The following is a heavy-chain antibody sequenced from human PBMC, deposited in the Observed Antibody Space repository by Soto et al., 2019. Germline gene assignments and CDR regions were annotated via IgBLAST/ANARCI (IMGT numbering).Heavy chain of an antibody. CDR1: GFSVGSNY. J-gene: IGHJ2*01. Sequence: EVQLVETGGGLIQPGGSLRLSCAVSGFSVGSNYMSWVRQAPGKGLEWVAVIYSGGSTHDADSVKGRFTTSRDNSKNMVYLQMNSLRVEDTAVYDCARSTRGGNAGYFNLWGRGTLLTVSS. D-gene: IGHD2-15*01. CDR2: IYSGGST. CDR3: ARSTRGGNAGYFNL. V-gene: IGHV3-53*02.